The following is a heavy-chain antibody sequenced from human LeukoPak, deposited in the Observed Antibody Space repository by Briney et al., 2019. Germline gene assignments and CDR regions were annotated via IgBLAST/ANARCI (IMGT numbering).Heavy chain of an antibody. CDR3: ASGSYSSRYFDY. CDR1: GYTFTSYA. D-gene: IGHD1-26*01. CDR2: ISAYNGNT. Sequence: ASVKVSCKASGYTFTSYAMHWVRQAPGQRLEWMGWISAYNGNTNYAQKLQGRVTMTTDTSTSTAYMELRSLRSDDTAVYYCASGSYSSRYFDYWGQGTLVTVSS. V-gene: IGHV1-18*01. J-gene: IGHJ4*03.